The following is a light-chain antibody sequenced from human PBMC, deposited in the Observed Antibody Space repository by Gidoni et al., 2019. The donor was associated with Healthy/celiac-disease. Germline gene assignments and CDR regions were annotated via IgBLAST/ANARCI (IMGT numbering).Light chain of an antibody. J-gene: IGKJ3*01. CDR3: MQALQTPFT. CDR1: QSLLHSNGYNY. Sequence: DIVMTQSPLSLPVTPGDPASISCRSSQSLLHSNGYNYLDWYQQKPGQSPQLLIYLGSNRASGVPDRFSGSGSGTDFTLKISRVEAEDVGVYYCMQALQTPFTFGPGTKVEIK. CDR2: LGS. V-gene: IGKV2-28*01.